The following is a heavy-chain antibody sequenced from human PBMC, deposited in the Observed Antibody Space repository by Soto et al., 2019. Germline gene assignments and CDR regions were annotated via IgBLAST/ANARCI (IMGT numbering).Heavy chain of an antibody. V-gene: IGHV3-48*01. CDR1: GFTFSTYS. CDR2: ISSSSSTI. Sequence: PGGSLRLSCAASGFTFSTYSMNWVRQAPGKGLEWVSYISSSSSTIYYADSVKGRFTISRDNAKNSLYLQMNSLRAEDTAVYYCAREHCSSTSCLNVFDYWGQGTLVTVSS. CDR3: AREHCSSTSCLNVFDY. D-gene: IGHD2-2*01. J-gene: IGHJ4*02.